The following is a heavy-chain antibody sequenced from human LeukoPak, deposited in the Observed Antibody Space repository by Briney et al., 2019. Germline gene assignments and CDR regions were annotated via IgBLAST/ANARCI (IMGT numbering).Heavy chain of an antibody. CDR2: MNPNSGNT. CDR1: GYTFTSYG. Sequence: VASVKVSCKASGYTFTSYGISWVRQATGQGLEWMGWMNPNSGNTGYAQKFQGRVTMTRNTSISTAYMELSSLRSEDTAVYYCARGGHGDYVFYYYGMDVWGQGTTVTVSS. V-gene: IGHV1-8*02. CDR3: ARGGHGDYVFYYYGMDV. J-gene: IGHJ6*02. D-gene: IGHD4-17*01.